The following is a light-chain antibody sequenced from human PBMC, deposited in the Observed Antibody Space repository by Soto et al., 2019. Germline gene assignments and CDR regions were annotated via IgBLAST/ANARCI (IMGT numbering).Light chain of an antibody. V-gene: IGKV3-20*01. J-gene: IGKJ1*01. CDR2: GAS. CDR1: QSVSSNY. Sequence: EIVLTQSPGTLSLSPGGRATLSCRASQSVSSNYLAWYQQKPGHAPRLLIYGASSRATGIPDRFSGRGSGTDFTLTISRLEPDDFAVYYCQQYGSSPVTFGLGTKV. CDR3: QQYGSSPVT.